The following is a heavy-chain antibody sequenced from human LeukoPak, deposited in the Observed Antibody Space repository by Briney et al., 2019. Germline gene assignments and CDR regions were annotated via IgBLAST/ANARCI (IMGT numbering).Heavy chain of an antibody. Sequence: GGSLRLSCAASGFTFSNYAMSWVRQAPGKGLEWVSAISGSGHSTYYADSVKGRFTISRDNSKNTLYLQMNSLRAEDTAVYYCAKLWIGSSPRYFDYWGQGALVTVSS. D-gene: IGHD1-26*01. V-gene: IGHV3-23*01. CDR2: ISGSGHST. CDR3: AKLWIGSSPRYFDY. CDR1: GFTFSNYA. J-gene: IGHJ4*02.